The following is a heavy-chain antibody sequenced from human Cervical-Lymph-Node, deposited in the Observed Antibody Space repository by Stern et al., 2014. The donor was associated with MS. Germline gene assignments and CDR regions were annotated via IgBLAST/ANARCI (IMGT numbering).Heavy chain of an antibody. CDR2: INPNSGGT. CDR1: GYIFTDYY. J-gene: IGHJ4*01. V-gene: IGHV1-2*02. CDR3: ARGSGTAYDLRGDY. D-gene: IGHD3-3*01. Sequence: QLQLQESGAEARAPGASLKVSCKASGYIFTDYYLHWVRQAPGQGLEWLGWINPNSGGTNYAQNFQGRVTMTRDTSISTAYMELRWLGSADTAVYYCARGSGTAYDLRGDYWGQGTLVTVSS.